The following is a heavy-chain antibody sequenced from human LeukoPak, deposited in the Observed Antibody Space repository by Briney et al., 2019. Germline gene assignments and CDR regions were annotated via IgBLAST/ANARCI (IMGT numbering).Heavy chain of an antibody. D-gene: IGHD3-10*01. V-gene: IGHV4-4*07. Sequence: SETLSLTCTVSGGSISSYYWSWIRQPAGKGLEWIGRIYTSGSTNYYPSLKRPVTMAVDTSNNHFSLKLSSVTAEDTAVCYCAREVMVRGVRYYYGMDVWGQGTTVTVSS. CDR2: IYTSGST. CDR1: GGSISSYY. J-gene: IGHJ6*02. CDR3: AREVMVRGVRYYYGMDV.